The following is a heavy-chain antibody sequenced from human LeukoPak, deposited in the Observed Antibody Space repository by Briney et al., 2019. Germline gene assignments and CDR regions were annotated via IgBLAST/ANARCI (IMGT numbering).Heavy chain of an antibody. V-gene: IGHV4-61*02. J-gene: IGHJ2*01. CDR2: IYSSGAT. Sequence: SQTLSLTCSVSGVSISGGNYHWSWIRQPAGKGLEWIGRIYSSGATNYNPSFKRRATISEDTSKNQFSLKLTSVTAADTAVYYCARDSSWPSWYFDLWGRGTLVTVSS. CDR1: GVSISGGNYH. CDR3: ARDSSWPSWYFDL. D-gene: IGHD6-13*01.